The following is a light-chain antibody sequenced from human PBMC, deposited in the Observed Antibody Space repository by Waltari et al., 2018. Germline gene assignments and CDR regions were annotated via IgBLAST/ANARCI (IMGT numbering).Light chain of an antibody. Sequence: ALRMTQSPSSFSASTGDRVTITCRASQGISSYLAWYQQKPGKAPKLLIYAASTLQSGVPSRFSGSGSGTDFTLTISCLQSEDFATYYCQQYYSYPRGFGPGTKVDIK. V-gene: IGKV1-8*01. J-gene: IGKJ3*01. CDR2: AAS. CDR3: QQYYSYPRG. CDR1: QGISSY.